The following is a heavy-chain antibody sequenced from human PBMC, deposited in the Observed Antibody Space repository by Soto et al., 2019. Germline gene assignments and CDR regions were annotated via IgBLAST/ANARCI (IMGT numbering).Heavy chain of an antibody. CDR3: ARGYGANSAYFDY. CDR2: IWYDGSKE. D-gene: IGHD4-17*01. J-gene: IGHJ4*02. Sequence: QVQLVESGGDVVQPGRSLRLSCAASGFTFSRYGMHWVRQAPGKGLEWVAVIWYDGSKEYYADSLKGRFTISRDNSRNTLYLKMNSLRTEDTAVYYCARGYGANSAYFDYWGQGTLVTVSS. V-gene: IGHV3-33*01. CDR1: GFTFSRYG.